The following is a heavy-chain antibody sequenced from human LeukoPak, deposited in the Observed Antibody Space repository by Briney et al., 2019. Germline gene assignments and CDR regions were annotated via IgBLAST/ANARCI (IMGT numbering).Heavy chain of an antibody. CDR2: TSDTGHTI. V-gene: IGHV3-48*02. J-gene: IGHJ4*02. CDR1: GFIFTTSG. D-gene: IGHD3-22*01. Sequence: GGSLRLSCAASGFIFTTSGMNWVRQAPGKGLEWLAYTSDTGHTIYYADSVRGRFTVSGDNAKDLLYLQMNRLRDDDTAIYFCSRAQWVIREIGHCWGQGTLVTVSS. CDR3: SRAQWVIREIGHC.